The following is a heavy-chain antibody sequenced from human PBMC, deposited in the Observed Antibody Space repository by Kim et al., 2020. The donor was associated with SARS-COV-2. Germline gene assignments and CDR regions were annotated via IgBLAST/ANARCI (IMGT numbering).Heavy chain of an antibody. J-gene: IGHJ4*02. V-gene: IGHV5-10-1*01. D-gene: IGHD2-21*02. Sequence: GESLKISCKGSGYRFTSYWITWVRQKPGKGLEWMGKIDPSDSSTNYSPSFQGHVTISADKSITTAYLQWSSLKASDTAMYYCARHLHGDSIGADYWGQGTLVTVSS. CDR2: IDPSDSST. CDR3: ARHLHGDSIGADY. CDR1: GYRFTSYW.